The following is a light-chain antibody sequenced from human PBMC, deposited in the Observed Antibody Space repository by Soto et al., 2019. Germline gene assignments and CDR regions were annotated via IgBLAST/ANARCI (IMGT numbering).Light chain of an antibody. V-gene: IGLV2-18*02. CDR1: SSDVGSYNR. J-gene: IGLJ1*01. CDR2: EVS. Sequence: QSALTQPPSVSGSPGQSVAISCTGTSSDVGSYNRVYWYQQPPGAAPKLMIYEVSNRPSGVPDRFSGSKSGNTASLTISGLQAEDEADYYCNSYTGSSTYVFGTGTKRTVL. CDR3: NSYTGSSTYV.